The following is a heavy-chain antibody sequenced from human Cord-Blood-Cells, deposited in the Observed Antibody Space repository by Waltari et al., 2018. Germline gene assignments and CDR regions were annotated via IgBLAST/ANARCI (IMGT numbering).Heavy chain of an antibody. V-gene: IGHV6-1*01. CDR3: ARSMVRGARPDAFDI. CDR2: TYYRSKWYN. Sequence: QLQLQKSGPGLVKTAQTLPLTCSFSAHRVSSHSPAWNWNRQAPARGLELLGRTYYRSKWYNEYAVSVKSRITINPDTSKNQFSLQLNSVTPEDTAVYYCARSMVRGARPDAFDIWGQGTMVTVSS. D-gene: IGHD3-10*01. CDR1: AHRVSSHSPA. J-gene: IGHJ3*02.